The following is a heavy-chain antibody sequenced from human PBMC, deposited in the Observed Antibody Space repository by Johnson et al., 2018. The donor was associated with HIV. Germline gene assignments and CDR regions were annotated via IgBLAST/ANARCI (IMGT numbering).Heavy chain of an antibody. Sequence: QVHLVESGGGVVQPGRSLRLSCAASGFTFSSYAMHWVRQAPGKGLEWVAVISYDGSNKYSADSVKGRFTISRDDSKNTLYLQMNSLIPEDTAVYYCARVLTTRGAFDIWGQGTMVTVSS. D-gene: IGHD3-9*01. CDR2: ISYDGSNK. V-gene: IGHV3-30*04. CDR1: GFTFSSYA. J-gene: IGHJ3*02. CDR3: ARVLTTRGAFDI.